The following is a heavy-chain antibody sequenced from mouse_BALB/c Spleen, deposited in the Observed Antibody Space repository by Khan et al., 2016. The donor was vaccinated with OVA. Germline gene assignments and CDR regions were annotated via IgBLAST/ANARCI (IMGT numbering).Heavy chain of an antibody. Sequence: QVQLQQSGAELMKPGASVKISCKATGYTFSSYWLEWVKQRPGHGLEWIGEILPGSGSRNYNKKFKGKATFTADISSKTTYMQLSSLTSEDSAVYYCARVNYGSRDYFDYWGQGTTLTVSS. V-gene: IGHV1-9*01. CDR2: ILPGSGSR. CDR1: GYTFSSYW. J-gene: IGHJ2*01. D-gene: IGHD1-1*01. CDR3: ARVNYGSRDYFDY.